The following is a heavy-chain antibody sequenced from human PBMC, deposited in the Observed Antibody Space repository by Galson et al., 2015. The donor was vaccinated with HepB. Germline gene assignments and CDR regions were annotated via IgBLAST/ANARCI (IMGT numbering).Heavy chain of an antibody. CDR1: GFTFGDYA. D-gene: IGHD3-10*01. Sequence: SLRLSCASSGFTFGDYAMHWVRQAPGKGLEWVAFIRTETYGGTTEYAASVKGRFTIFRDDSNSIAYLQVNSLKIADTAVYYCTRDLGYYYGSGSDYWGQGTLVTVSS. J-gene: IGHJ4*02. CDR2: IRTETYGGTT. CDR3: TRDLGYYYGSGSDY. V-gene: IGHV3-49*04.